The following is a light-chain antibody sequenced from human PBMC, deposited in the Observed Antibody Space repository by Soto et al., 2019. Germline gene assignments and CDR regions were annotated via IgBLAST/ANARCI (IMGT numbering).Light chain of an antibody. CDR2: GAS. J-gene: IGKJ5*01. CDR3: QQYGSSPPSST. V-gene: IGKV3-20*01. Sequence: EVVLTQSPGTLSLSPGERATLSCRASQRVSSGYLAWYQQKPGQAPRLLIYGASSRATGIPDRFSGRGSGTDFTLTISILESEDFAVYYCQQYGSSPPSSTFGQGTRLEIK. CDR1: QRVSSGY.